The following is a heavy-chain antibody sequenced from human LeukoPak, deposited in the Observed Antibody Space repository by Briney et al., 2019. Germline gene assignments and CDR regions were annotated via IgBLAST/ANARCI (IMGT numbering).Heavy chain of an antibody. Sequence: SQTLSLTCPVAGGSIGIGDYYWCWIRQPPGKGLEWIGSIYCSGSTYYKPSLKSRVTISVDTSKNQFSLKLSSVTAADTAVYYCASALMYYDILTGYTDIYYDYYGMDVWGKGTTVTVSS. CDR2: IYCSGST. V-gene: IGHV4-30-4*01. CDR3: ASALMYYDILTGYTDIYYDYYGMDV. D-gene: IGHD3-9*01. CDR1: GGSIGIGDYY. J-gene: IGHJ6*04.